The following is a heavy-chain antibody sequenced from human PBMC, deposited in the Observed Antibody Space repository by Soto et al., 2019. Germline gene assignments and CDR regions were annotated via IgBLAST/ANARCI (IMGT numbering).Heavy chain of an antibody. Sequence: EVQLVESGGDLVNPGGSLRLSCAASGFTFSSHSMNWVRQAPGKGLEWVSSISGNSVYIYSADSVKGRFSISKDNAQKSLYLRMNSLRAEDTAVYYCVGSGYERPRIFDYWGRGTLVTASS. V-gene: IGHV3-21*01. J-gene: IGHJ4*02. CDR3: VGSGYERPRIFDY. CDR1: GFTFSSHS. CDR2: ISGNSVYI. D-gene: IGHD5-12*01.